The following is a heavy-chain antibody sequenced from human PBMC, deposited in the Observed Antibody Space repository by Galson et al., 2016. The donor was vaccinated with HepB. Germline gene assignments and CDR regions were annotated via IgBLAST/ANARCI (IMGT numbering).Heavy chain of an antibody. Sequence: SLRLSCAVSGLTFSNYGMHWVRQAPGKGLEWLARVAYDGSNKKYADSVMGRFTVSRDNSKNTLYLQMNDLRDEDTAVCYCARDPLVSSGFWGQGTRVTVSS. V-gene: IGHV3-30*03. J-gene: IGHJ4*02. CDR1: GLTFSNYG. CDR2: VAYDGSNK. CDR3: ARDPLVSSGF. D-gene: IGHD6-19*01.